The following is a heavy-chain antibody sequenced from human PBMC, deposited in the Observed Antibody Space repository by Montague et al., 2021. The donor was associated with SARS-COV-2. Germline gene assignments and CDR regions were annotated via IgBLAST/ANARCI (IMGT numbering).Heavy chain of an antibody. J-gene: IGHJ4*02. V-gene: IGHV3-30*09. D-gene: IGHD1-26*01. CDR2: ISYDGINQ. CDR3: ARVFSGTYLDYFDY. CDR1: GFTFSLYS. Sequence: SLRLSCAASGFTFSLYSMHWVRQAPGKGLECVAVISYDGINQYYADSVKGRFAISRDNSENTLYLQMNSLRAEDTAVYYCARVFSGTYLDYFDYWGQGTLVTVSS.